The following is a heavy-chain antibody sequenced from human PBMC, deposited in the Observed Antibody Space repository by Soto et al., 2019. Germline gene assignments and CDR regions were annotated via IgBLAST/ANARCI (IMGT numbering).Heavy chain of an antibody. V-gene: IGHV3-66*01. D-gene: IGHD6-19*01. J-gene: IGHJ5*02. CDR3: AKAILQWQKVEWFDH. CDR1: GFTVGAKY. CDR2: LYGSGDT. Sequence: EVKLVESGGGLVQPGGSLRLSCAASGFTVGAKYMSWVRQAPGKGLEWVSVLYGSGDTYYADSVRGRFTISRDSSKNTLYLQMNSLRLDDTGVYYCAKAILQWQKVEWFDHWGQGALVSVSS.